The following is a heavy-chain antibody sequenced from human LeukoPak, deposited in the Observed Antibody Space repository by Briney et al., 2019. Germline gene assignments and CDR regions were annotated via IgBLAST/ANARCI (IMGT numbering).Heavy chain of an antibody. D-gene: IGHD2-8*01. Sequence: QTGGSLRLSCAASEFSVGSNYMTWVRQAPGKGLEWVASIREDGSEKTSVDSVKGRFTISRDNAKNSLYLQMDSLRAEDTAVYYCARGPTNGQAFDYWGQGTLVSVSS. CDR3: ARGPTNGQAFDY. V-gene: IGHV3-7*01. J-gene: IGHJ4*02. CDR2: IREDGSEK. CDR1: EFSVGSNY.